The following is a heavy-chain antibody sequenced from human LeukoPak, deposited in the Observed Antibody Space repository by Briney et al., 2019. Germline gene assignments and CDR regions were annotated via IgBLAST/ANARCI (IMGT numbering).Heavy chain of an antibody. Sequence: GGSLRLSCAASGFTFSSYAMHWVRQAPGKGLEWVAVISYDGSNKYYADSVKGRFTISRDNSKNTLYLQMNSLRAEDTAVYYCAKDMYGSGSLDVWGQGTTVTVSS. V-gene: IGHV3-30-3*01. CDR2: ISYDGSNK. D-gene: IGHD3-10*01. CDR3: AKDMYGSGSLDV. J-gene: IGHJ6*02. CDR1: GFTFSSYA.